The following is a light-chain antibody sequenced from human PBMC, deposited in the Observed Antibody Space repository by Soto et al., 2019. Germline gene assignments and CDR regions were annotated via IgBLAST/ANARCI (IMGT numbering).Light chain of an antibody. Sequence: QSALTQPASVSGSPGQSITIYCTGNSSDVGGYNYVSWYQQHPGKAPKLMIYEVSNRPSEVSNRFSGSKSGNTASLTISGLQAEDEGNYYCSSYTSGSTLVVFGGGTKLTVL. CDR3: SSYTSGSTLVV. V-gene: IGLV2-14*01. CDR2: EVS. CDR1: SSDVGGYNY. J-gene: IGLJ2*01.